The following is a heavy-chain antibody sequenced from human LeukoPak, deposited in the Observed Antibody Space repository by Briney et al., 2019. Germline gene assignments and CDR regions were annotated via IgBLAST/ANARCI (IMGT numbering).Heavy chain of an antibody. CDR2: FYYSGST. CDR3: ARGLGATALN. V-gene: IGHV4-39*01. D-gene: IGHD3-10*01. J-gene: IGHJ4*02. Sequence: SETLSLTCTVSGGSISSSSYCWGWIRQPPRKGLEWIVSFYYSGSTYSNPSLKSRVTISVDTSKNQFSLKLSSVTAADTAVYYCARGLGATALNWGQGTLVTVSS. CDR1: GGSISSSSYC.